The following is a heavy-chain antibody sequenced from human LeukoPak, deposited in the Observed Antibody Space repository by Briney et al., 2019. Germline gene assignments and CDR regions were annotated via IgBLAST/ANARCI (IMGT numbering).Heavy chain of an antibody. D-gene: IGHD6-19*01. CDR3: SRAHSTGWLGINDY. V-gene: IGHV3-49*04. J-gene: IGHJ4*02. Sequence: PGGSLRLSCAASGFTFSSYGMHWVRQAPGMGLEWVGFIRSKAHGGTADYATSVKGTFTISRDDSKTIAYLQMDSLKTEDTAVYYCSRAHSTGWLGINDYWGQGALVTVSS. CDR1: GFTFSSYG. CDR2: IRSKAHGGTA.